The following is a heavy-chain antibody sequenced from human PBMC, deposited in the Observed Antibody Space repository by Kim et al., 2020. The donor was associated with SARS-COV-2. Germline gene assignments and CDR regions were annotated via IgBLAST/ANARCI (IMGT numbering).Heavy chain of an antibody. CDR2: IWYDGSNK. J-gene: IGHJ4*02. V-gene: IGHV3-33*06. CDR1: GFTFSSYG. CDR3: AKDGASAYFDY. Sequence: GGSLRLSCASSGFTFSSYGMHWARQAPGKGLEWVAVIWYDGSNKYYADSVKGRFTISRDNSKNTLYLQMNSLRAEDTAVYYCAKDGASAYFDYWGQGTLVTVSS. D-gene: IGHD3-16*01.